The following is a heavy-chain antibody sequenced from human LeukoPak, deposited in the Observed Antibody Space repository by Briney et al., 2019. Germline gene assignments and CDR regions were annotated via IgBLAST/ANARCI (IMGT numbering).Heavy chain of an antibody. D-gene: IGHD3-22*01. CDR1: GFTFSSHW. Sequence: GGSLRLSCAASGFTFSSHWMHWVRHAPGKGLVWVSRINSDGSSTSYADSVKGRFTTSRDNAKNTLYLQMNSLRAEDTAVYYCASGAYYYDNSGHDYWGQGTLVTVSS. J-gene: IGHJ4*02. CDR3: ASGAYYYDNSGHDY. V-gene: IGHV3-74*01. CDR2: INSDGSST.